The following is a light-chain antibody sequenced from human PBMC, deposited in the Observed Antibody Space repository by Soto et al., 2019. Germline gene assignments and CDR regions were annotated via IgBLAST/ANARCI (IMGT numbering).Light chain of an antibody. V-gene: IGKV1-5*03. Sequence: DIQMTRSPFPLSGSVGDRVSIPCRASQTISSWLAWYQQKPGTAPKLLIYKASSLQSGVPSRFSGSGSGTEFTLTISSLQPDDFATYYCQQYVTAFRSFGQGTKVDIK. CDR2: KAS. J-gene: IGKJ1*01. CDR3: QQYVTAFRS. CDR1: QTISSW.